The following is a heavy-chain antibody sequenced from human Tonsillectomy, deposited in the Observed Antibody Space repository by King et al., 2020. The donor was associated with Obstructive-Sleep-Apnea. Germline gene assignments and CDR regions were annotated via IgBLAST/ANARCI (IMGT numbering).Heavy chain of an antibody. D-gene: IGHD6-13*01. Sequence: QLVQSGGGVVQPGRSLRLSCAASGFTFSSYGMHWVRQAPGKGLEWVAVISYDGGNKYYADSVKGRFTISRDNSKNTLYLQMNSLRAEDTAGYYCAKVSSSGGGNWFDPWGQGTLVTVSS. V-gene: IGHV3-30*18. J-gene: IGHJ5*02. CDR3: AKVSSSGGGNWFDP. CDR2: ISYDGGNK. CDR1: GFTFSSYG.